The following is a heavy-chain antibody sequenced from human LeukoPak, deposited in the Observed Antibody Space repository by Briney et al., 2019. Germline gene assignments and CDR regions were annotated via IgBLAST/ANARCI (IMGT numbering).Heavy chain of an antibody. V-gene: IGHV3-7*01. CDR2: IKQDGSEK. D-gene: IGHD3-22*01. Sequence: GGSLRLSCAAPGFTFSSYWMSWVRQAPGKGLEWVANIKQDGSEKSYVDSVKGRFTISRDNAKNSLDLQMNSLRAEDTAVYYCTKPSRIGYFDSSAHWGQGTLVTVSS. CDR3: TKPSRIGYFDSSAH. J-gene: IGHJ4*02. CDR1: GFTFSSYW.